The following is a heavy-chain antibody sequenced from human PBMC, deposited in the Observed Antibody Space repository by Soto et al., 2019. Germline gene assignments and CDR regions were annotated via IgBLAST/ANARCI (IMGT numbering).Heavy chain of an antibody. CDR1: GGSISSNSYY. CDR2: IHYSGST. D-gene: IGHD3-22*01. J-gene: IGHJ4*02. CDR3: ASQHYYDSSGYYVVY. Sequence: SETLYLSCTVSGGSISSNSYYWGWIRQPPGKGLEWIGNIHYSGSTYYDSSLKSRVTISVDTSKNQFSLKLSSVTAADTAMYYGASQHYYDSSGYYVVYWGQGTLVTVS. V-gene: IGHV4-39*01.